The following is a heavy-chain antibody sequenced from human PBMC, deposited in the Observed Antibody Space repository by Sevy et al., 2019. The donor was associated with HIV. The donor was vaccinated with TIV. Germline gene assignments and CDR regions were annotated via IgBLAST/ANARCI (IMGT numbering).Heavy chain of an antibody. CDR1: GFTFSSYS. D-gene: IGHD3-22*01. CDR3: ARDTYYYDSSGLPIDAFDI. CDR2: ISSSSSTI. V-gene: IGHV3-48*02. J-gene: IGHJ3*02. Sequence: GGSLRLSCAASGFTFSSYSMNWLRQAPGKGLEWVSYISSSSSTIYYADSVKGRFTISRDNAKNSLYLQMNSLRDEDTAVYYCARDTYYYDSSGLPIDAFDIWGQWTMVTVSS.